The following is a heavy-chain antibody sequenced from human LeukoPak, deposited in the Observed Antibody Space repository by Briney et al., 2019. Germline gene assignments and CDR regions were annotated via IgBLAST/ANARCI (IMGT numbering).Heavy chain of an antibody. J-gene: IGHJ4*02. V-gene: IGHV3-74*01. CDR2: INSDGSST. CDR1: GFTFSSYW. Sequence: GGSLRLSCAASGFTFSSYWMHWVRQAPGKGLVWVSRINSDGSSTSYADSVKGRFTISRDNAKNTLYLQMNSLRAEDTAVCYCARVRGIAVAGMSLDYWGQGTLVTVSS. D-gene: IGHD6-19*01. CDR3: ARVRGIAVAGMSLDY.